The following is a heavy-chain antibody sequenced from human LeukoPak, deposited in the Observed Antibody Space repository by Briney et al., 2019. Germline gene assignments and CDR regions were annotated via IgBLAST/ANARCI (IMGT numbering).Heavy chain of an antibody. J-gene: IGHJ5*02. Sequence: SQTLSLTCTVSGGSISSGGYYWSWIRQHPGKGLEWIGYIYYSGSTYYNPSLKSRVTISVDTSKNQFSLKLSSVTAADTAVYYCARAKYDFWSGYFSFCFFDPWGQGTLVTVSS. CDR3: ARAKYDFWSGYFSFCFFDP. CDR2: IYYSGST. D-gene: IGHD3-3*01. CDR1: GGSISSGGYY. V-gene: IGHV4-31*03.